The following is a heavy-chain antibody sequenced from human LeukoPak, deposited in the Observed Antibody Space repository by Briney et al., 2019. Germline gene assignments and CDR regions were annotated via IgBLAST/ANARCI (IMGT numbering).Heavy chain of an antibody. CDR3: TTVRGYYYGSGSSKNWFDP. CDR2: IKSKTDGGTT. V-gene: IGHV3-15*01. CDR1: GFTFSNAW. J-gene: IGHJ5*02. Sequence: GGSLRLSFAASGFTFSNAWMSWVRQAPGKGLEWVGRIKSKTDGGTTDYAAPVKGRFTISRDDSKNTLYLQMNSLKTEDTAVYYCTTVRGYYYGSGSSKNWFDPWGQGTLVTVSS. D-gene: IGHD3-10*01.